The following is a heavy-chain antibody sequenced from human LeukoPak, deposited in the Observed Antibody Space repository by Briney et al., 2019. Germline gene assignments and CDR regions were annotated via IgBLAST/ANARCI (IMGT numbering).Heavy chain of an antibody. CDR1: ENTFTNYF. J-gene: IGHJ4*02. Sequence: GASVKVSCKASENTFTNYFIHWVRQAPGQGLEWLGMINPIGDRAAYAQNVQGRVTMTRDTSTTTLYVELRSLRSADTAVYYCARGGAAGARKRGVDYWGQGTLVTVSS. CDR3: ARGGAAGARKRGVDY. V-gene: IGHV1-46*01. CDR2: INPIGDRA. D-gene: IGHD3-10*01.